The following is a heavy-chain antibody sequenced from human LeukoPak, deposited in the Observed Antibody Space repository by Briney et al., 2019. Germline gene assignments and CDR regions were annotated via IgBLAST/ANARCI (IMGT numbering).Heavy chain of an antibody. D-gene: IGHD3-10*01. CDR2: ITGSSDYI. CDR3: AKFKGHYGDSEYYFDY. Sequence: TGGSLRLSCAASGFTFSRYSVNWVRQAPGKGLEWVSCITGSSDYIFYADSVRGRFTISRDNAKNSLYLQMNSLRAEDTAVYYCAKFKGHYGDSEYYFDYWGQGTLVTVSS. V-gene: IGHV3-21*01. J-gene: IGHJ4*02. CDR1: GFTFSRYS.